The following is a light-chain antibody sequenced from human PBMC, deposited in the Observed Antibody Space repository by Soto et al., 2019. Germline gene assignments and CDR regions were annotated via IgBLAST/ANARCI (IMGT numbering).Light chain of an antibody. CDR3: CSYVGSSILM. CDR2: EVN. V-gene: IGLV2-23*02. Sequence: QAVQTQPASVSGSPGQSITISCTGTSSDVGLYNLVSWYQQLPGKAPKLIIYEVNERPSGISDRFSGSKSGNTASLTISGLQDEDEADYYCCSYVGSSILMFGGGTKLTVL. J-gene: IGLJ3*02. CDR1: SSDVGLYNL.